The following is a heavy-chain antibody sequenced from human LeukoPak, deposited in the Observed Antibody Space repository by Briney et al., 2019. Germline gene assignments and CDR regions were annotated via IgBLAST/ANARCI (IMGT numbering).Heavy chain of an antibody. Sequence: GGSLRLSCAASGFTFSSYGMHWVRQAPGKGLEWVAVISYDGSNKYYADSVKGRFTISRDNSKNTLYLQMNSLRAEDTAVYYCAKDHELVATSVDYWGQGTLVTVSS. V-gene: IGHV3-30*18. CDR3: AKDHELVATSVDY. CDR2: ISYDGSNK. D-gene: IGHD5-12*01. J-gene: IGHJ4*02. CDR1: GFTFSSYG.